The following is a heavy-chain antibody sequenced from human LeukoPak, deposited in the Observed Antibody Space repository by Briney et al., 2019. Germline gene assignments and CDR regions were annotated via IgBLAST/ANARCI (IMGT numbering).Heavy chain of an antibody. V-gene: IGHV4-59*01. CDR3: ARGVYDFWSGYYVAGLWFDP. J-gene: IGHJ5*02. Sequence: PSETLSLTCTVSGGSISSYYWSWIRQPPGKGLEWIGYTYYSGSTNYNPSLKSRVTISVDTSKNQFSLKLSSVTAADTAVYYCARGVYDFWSGYYVAGLWFDPWGQGTLVTVSS. CDR2: TYYSGST. CDR1: GGSISSYY. D-gene: IGHD3-3*01.